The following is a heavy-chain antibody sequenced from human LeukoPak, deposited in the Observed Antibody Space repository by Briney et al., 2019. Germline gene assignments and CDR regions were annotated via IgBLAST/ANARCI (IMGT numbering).Heavy chain of an antibody. Sequence: GGSLRLSCAASGFTFSSYAMSWVRQAPGKGLEWVSSISSSSSYIYYADSVKGRFTISRDNAKNSLYLQMNSLRAEDTAVYYCARAENWNPTFDYWGQGTLVTVSS. J-gene: IGHJ4*02. CDR2: ISSSSSYI. V-gene: IGHV3-21*01. CDR3: ARAENWNPTFDY. CDR1: GFTFSSYA. D-gene: IGHD1-1*01.